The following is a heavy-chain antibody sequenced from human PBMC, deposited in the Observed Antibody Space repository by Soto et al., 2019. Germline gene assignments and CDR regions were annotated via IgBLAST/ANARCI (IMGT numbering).Heavy chain of an antibody. CDR3: AREDSGAFFDF. V-gene: IGHV4-30-2*01. J-gene: IGHJ4*02. Sequence: SETLSLTCAVSGGSIISGGYSWSWIRQPPGKGLEWIGYIYSGTAHYNPSLESRVTIAMDRSKNQVSLSLKSVTAADTAVYYCAREDSGAFFDFWGQGTLVTVSS. CDR2: IYSGTA. CDR1: GGSIISGGYS. D-gene: IGHD2-15*01.